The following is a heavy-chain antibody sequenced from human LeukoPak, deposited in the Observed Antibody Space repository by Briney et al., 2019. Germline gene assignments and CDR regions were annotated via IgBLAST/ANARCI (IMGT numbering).Heavy chain of an antibody. CDR3: ARIAEPLYYFDY. CDR1: GGSISSAGYS. V-gene: IGHV4-30-2*01. J-gene: IGHJ4*02. Sequence: SQTLSLTCAVSGGSISSAGYSWSWIRQPPGKGLEWIGYIYQSGSTYYNPSLKSRVTISVDRFKNQFSLKLSSVTAADTAVYYCARIAEPLYYFDYWGQGTLVTVSS. D-gene: IGHD6-13*01. CDR2: IYQSGST.